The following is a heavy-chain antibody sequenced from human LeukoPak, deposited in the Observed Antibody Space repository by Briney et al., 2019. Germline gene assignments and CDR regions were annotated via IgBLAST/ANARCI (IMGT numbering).Heavy chain of an antibody. CDR3: AKGGPSGVRGAPGDAFDI. CDR1: GFTFSSYA. Sequence: GRSLRLSCAASGFTFSSYAMHWVRQAPGKGLEWVAVISYDGSNKYYADSVKGRFTISRDNSKNTLYLQMNSLRAEDTAVYYCAKGGPSGVRGAPGDAFDIWGQGTMVTVSS. V-gene: IGHV3-30-3*01. J-gene: IGHJ3*02. CDR2: ISYDGSNK. D-gene: IGHD3-10*01.